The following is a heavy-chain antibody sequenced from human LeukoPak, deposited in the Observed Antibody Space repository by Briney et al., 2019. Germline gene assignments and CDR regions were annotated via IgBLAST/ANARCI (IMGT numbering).Heavy chain of an antibody. J-gene: IGHJ6*02. CDR3: ARPRMYSYGFLGRITNYYYYGMDV. CDR2: IYYSGTT. Sequence: SETLSLTCTVSGGSISSYCWSWIRQPPGKGLEWIGSIYYSGTTHYNPSLKSRITISVDTSTNQFSLKVISVTAADTAVYYCARPRMYSYGFLGRITNYYYYGMDVWGQGTTVTVSS. V-gene: IGHV4-39*01. CDR1: GGSISSYC. D-gene: IGHD5-18*01.